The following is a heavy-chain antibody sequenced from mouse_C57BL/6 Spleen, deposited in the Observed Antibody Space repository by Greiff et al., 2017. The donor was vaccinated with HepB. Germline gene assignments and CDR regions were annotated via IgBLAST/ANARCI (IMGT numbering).Heavy chain of an antibody. V-gene: IGHV5-16*01. D-gene: IGHD2-4*01. CDR2: INYDGSST. CDR3: ARGYYDYDGYAMDY. CDR1: GFTFSDYY. J-gene: IGHJ4*01. Sequence: EVQVVESEGGLVQPGSSMKLSCTASGFTFSDYYMAWVRQVPEKGLEWVANINYDGSSTFYLDSLKSRFIISRDNAKNILYLQMSSLKSEDTATYYCARGYYDYDGYAMDYWGQGTSVTVSS.